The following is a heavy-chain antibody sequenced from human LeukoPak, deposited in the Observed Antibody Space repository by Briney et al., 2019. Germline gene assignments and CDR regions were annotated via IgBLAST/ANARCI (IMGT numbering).Heavy chain of an antibody. Sequence: SGGSLRLSSAASGFTFNNYWMSWVRQAPGKGLEWVANIKQDGRVKNYVDYMEGRFTISRDNAKNSLYLQMNGLRAEDTAVYYCVRTSRSSSTDSWGQGTLVTVSS. CDR1: GFTFNNYW. CDR2: IKQDGRVK. CDR3: VRTSRSSSTDS. J-gene: IGHJ5*01. D-gene: IGHD6-6*01. V-gene: IGHV3-7*01.